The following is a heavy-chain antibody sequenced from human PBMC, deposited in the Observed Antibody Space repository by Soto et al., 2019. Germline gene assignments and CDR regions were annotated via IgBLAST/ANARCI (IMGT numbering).Heavy chain of an antibody. V-gene: IGHV4-34*01. Sequence: SETLSLSCAVYGGSFSGYYWSWIRQPPGKGLEWIGEINHSGSTNYNPSLKSRVTISVDTSKNQFSLKLSSVTAADTAVYYCARGNRGQFDYWGQGTLVTVSS. J-gene: IGHJ4*02. CDR3: ARGNRGQFDY. CDR1: GGSFSGYY. CDR2: INHSGST.